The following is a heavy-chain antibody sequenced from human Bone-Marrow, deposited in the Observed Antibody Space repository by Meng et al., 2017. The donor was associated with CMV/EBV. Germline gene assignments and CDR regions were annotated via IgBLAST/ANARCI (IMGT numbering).Heavy chain of an antibody. CDR3: ARGGGDGYSRGGFDY. CDR2: IYYSGNT. Sequence: SETLSLTCSVSGGSISIGGYYWSWIRQHPERGLEWIGYIYYSGNTYYHPSLESRATISVDTSKNHFSLKLTSMTAADTAVYYCARGGGDGYSRGGFDYWGQGTRVTGSS. CDR1: GGSISIGGYY. D-gene: IGHD5-24*01. J-gene: IGHJ4*02. V-gene: IGHV4-31*03.